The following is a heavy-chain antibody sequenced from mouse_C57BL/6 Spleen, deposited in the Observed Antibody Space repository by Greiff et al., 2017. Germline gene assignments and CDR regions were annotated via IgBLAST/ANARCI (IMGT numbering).Heavy chain of an antibody. CDR1: GFTFSSYA. CDR2: ISDGGSYT. J-gene: IGHJ3*01. V-gene: IGHV5-4*01. Sequence: EVQVVESGGGLVKPGGSLKLSCAASGFTFSSYAMSWVRQTPEKRLEWVATISDGGSYTYYPDNVKGRFTISRDNAKNNLYLQMSHLKSEDTAMYYCAREGIYWGQGTLVTVSA. CDR3: AREGIY.